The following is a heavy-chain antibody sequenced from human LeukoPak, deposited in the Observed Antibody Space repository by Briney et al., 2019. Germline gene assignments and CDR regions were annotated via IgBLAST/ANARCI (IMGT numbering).Heavy chain of an antibody. J-gene: IGHJ4*02. Sequence: TRRSLRLSCAASGFSFSNYWMHWGRQAPGKGMLWVSRINSNGSGTSYADSVKGRFTISRENAKKTLYPQMNSLRAEDTAVYYCARSGSYRANFDYWGQGTLVTVSS. CDR1: GFSFSNYW. V-gene: IGHV3-74*01. CDR2: INSNGSGT. D-gene: IGHD1-26*01. CDR3: ARSGSYRANFDY.